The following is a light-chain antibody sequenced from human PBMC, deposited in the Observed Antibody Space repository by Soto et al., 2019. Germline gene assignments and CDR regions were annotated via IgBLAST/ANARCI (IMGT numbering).Light chain of an antibody. CDR1: SSDVGGYNY. Sequence: QSALTQPPSASGSPGQSVTISCTGTSSDVGGYNYVSWYQQHPGKAPKLMIYEVTKRPSRVPERFSGSKSGNTASLTVSGLQAEDEADYYCTSYASSNTYVFGTGTKLTVL. CDR3: TSYASSNTYV. CDR2: EVT. V-gene: IGLV2-8*01. J-gene: IGLJ1*01.